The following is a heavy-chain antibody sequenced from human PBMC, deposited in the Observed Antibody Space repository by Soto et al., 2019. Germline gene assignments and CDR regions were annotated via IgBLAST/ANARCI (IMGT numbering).Heavy chain of an antibody. J-gene: IGHJ3*02. CDR1: GFTFDDYA. V-gene: IGHV3-9*01. D-gene: IGHD3-10*01. CDR3: AKDIVRFASWNAFDI. Sequence: PGGSLRLSCAASGFTFDDYAMHWVRQAPGKGLEWVSGISWNSGSIGYADSVKGRFTISRDNAKNSLYLQMNSLRAEDTALYYCAKDIVRFASWNAFDIWGQGTMVTVSS. CDR2: ISWNSGSI.